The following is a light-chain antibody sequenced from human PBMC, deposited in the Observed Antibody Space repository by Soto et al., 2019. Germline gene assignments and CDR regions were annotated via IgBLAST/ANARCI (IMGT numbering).Light chain of an antibody. CDR1: SSDVGSYNL. CDR2: EGS. CDR3: CSYAGSSIVAV. J-gene: IGLJ1*01. V-gene: IGLV2-23*03. Sequence: QSVLTQPASVSGSPGQSITISCTGTSSDVGSYNLVSWYQQHPGKAPKLMIYEGSKRPSGVSNRFSGSKSGNTASLTISGLQAEDEADYYCCSYAGSSIVAVFATGTMVTVL.